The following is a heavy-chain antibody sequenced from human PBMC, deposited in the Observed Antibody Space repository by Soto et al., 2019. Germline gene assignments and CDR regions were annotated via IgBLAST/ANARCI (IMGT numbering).Heavy chain of an antibody. CDR3: ARLQYYDSSGYFFDP. D-gene: IGHD3-22*01. J-gene: IGHJ5*02. Sequence: PGGSPKISWKGSGYSFSSYWIGWVRQMPGKGLEWRGIIYPGDSDTRYSPSFQGQVTISDDKCSSTAYLQWSSLKASDTAMYYCARLQYYDSSGYFFDPWGQGTLVTVSS. V-gene: IGHV5-51*01. CDR1: GYSFSSYW. CDR2: IYPGDSDT.